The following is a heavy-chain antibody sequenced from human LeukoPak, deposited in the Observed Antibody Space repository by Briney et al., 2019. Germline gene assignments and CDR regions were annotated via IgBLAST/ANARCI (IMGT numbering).Heavy chain of an antibody. Sequence: SGGSLRLSCAASGFTFSSYARQGGRQAPGKGLEWVAVISYDGSNKYYADSVKGRFTISRDNSKNTLYVQMNSLRAEDTAVYYCAREVVVAATYPYYYYKDVWGKGTTVTVSS. CDR2: ISYDGSNK. CDR1: GFTFSSYA. CDR3: AREVVVAATYPYYYYKDV. J-gene: IGHJ6*03. D-gene: IGHD2-15*01. V-gene: IGHV3-30*04.